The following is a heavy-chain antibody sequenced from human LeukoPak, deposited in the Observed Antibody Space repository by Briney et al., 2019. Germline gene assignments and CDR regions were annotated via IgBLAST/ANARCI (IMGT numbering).Heavy chain of an antibody. CDR3: ARHSRGYSGYDTGYYFDY. D-gene: IGHD5-12*01. CDR1: GGSISSYY. J-gene: IGHJ4*02. Sequence: SETLSLTCTVSGGSISSYYWSWIRQPPGKGLEWIGYIYYSGSTNYNPPLKSRVTISVGTSKNQFSLKLSSVTAADTAVYYCARHSRGYSGYDTGYYFDYWGQGTLVTVSS. V-gene: IGHV4-59*08. CDR2: IYYSGST.